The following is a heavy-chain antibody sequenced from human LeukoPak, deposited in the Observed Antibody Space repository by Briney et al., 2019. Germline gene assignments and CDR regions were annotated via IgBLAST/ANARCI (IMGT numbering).Heavy chain of an antibody. D-gene: IGHD3-10*01. CDR3: ARDPERGFDY. V-gene: IGHV3-7*01. J-gene: IGHJ4*02. Sequence: GGSLRLSCAASGFTFSSSWMTWVRQAPGKGLEWVASVKDDGRDKYYVDSVKGRFTISRDNAKNSAFLQMNSLRAEDTAVYYCARDPERGFDYWGQGALVTVSS. CDR2: VKDDGRDK. CDR1: GFTFSSSW.